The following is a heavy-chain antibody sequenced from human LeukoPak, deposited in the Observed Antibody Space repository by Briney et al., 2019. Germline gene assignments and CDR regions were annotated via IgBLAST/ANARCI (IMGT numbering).Heavy chain of an antibody. V-gene: IGHV5-51*01. CDR2: IYPGDSDT. CDR3: ARSRDGYTGPFDY. D-gene: IGHD5-24*01. CDR1: GYRFTGYW. J-gene: IGHJ4*02. Sequence: GESLKISCKGSGYRFTGYWIGWVRQMPGKGLEWMGIIYPGDSDTRYSPSFQGHVTISADRSISTAYLQWSSLKASDTAMYYCARSRDGYTGPFDYWGQGTLVTVSP.